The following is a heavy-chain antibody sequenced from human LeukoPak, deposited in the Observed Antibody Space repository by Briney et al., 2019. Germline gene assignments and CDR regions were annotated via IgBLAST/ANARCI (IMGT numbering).Heavy chain of an antibody. CDR1: GGSISSYY. CDR3: ARGLPSHRGSSGYYLFY. V-gene: IGHV4-59*12. J-gene: IGHJ4*02. CDR2: IYYSGST. D-gene: IGHD3-22*01. Sequence: PSETLSLTCTVSGGSISSYYWSWIRQPPGKGLEWIGYIYYSGSTNYNPSLKSRVTISVDTSKNQFSLKLSSVTAADTAVYYCARGLPSHRGSSGYYLFYWGQGTLVTVSS.